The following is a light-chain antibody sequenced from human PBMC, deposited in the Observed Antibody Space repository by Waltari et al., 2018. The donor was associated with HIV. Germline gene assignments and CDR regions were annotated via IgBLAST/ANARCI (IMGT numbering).Light chain of an antibody. CDR3: AAWDDTLKSLL. Sequence: QAVLAQPPSVSGPPGQRVTISCSGSFSDIGSFPVSWYQQLPGTAPKPRLYGNQRLSGVPDRFSGSQSGTSASLAISGLQSEDEADFYCAAWDDTLKSLLFGGGTKLTVL. J-gene: IGLJ2*01. CDR1: FSDIGSFP. V-gene: IGLV1-44*01. CDR2: GN.